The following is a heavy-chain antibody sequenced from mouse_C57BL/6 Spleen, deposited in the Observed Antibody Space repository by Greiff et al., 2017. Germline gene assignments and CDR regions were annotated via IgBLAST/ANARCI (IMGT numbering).Heavy chain of an antibody. V-gene: IGHV14-4*01. Sequence: VQLKESGAELVRPGASVKLSCTASGFNIKDDYMHWVKQRPEQGLEWIGWIDPENGDTEYASKFQGKATITADTSSNTAYLQLSSLTSEDTAVYYCTTRLRDYYAMDYWGQGTSVTVSS. CDR1: GFNIKDDY. CDR3: TTRLRDYYAMDY. D-gene: IGHD1-1*01. J-gene: IGHJ4*01. CDR2: IDPENGDT.